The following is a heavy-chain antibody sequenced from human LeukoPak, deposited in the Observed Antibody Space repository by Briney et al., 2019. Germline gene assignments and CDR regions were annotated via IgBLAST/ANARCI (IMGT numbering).Heavy chain of an antibody. D-gene: IGHD1-26*01. J-gene: IGHJ5*02. CDR1: GYTFTSYD. CDR3: ARGRGPMGGYHWFDP. V-gene: IGHV1-8*03. Sequence: GASVKVSCKASGYTFTSYDINWVRQATGQGLEWMGWMNPNSGNTGYAQKFQGRVTITRNTSISTAYMELSSLRAEDTAVYYCARGRGPMGGYHWFDPWGQGTLVTVSS. CDR2: MNPNSGNT.